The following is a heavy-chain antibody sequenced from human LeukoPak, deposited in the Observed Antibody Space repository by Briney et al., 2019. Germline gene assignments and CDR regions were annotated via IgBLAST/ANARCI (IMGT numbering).Heavy chain of an antibody. CDR3: ARDLARGDDAFDI. Sequence: ASVKVSCKASGYTFTGYYMHWVRQAPGQGLEWMGWINPNSGGTSYAQKFQGRVTMTRDTSISTAYMELSRLRSDDTAVYYCARDLARGDDAFDIWGQGTMVTVSS. D-gene: IGHD3-10*01. CDR2: INPNSGGT. CDR1: GYTFTGYY. V-gene: IGHV1-2*02. J-gene: IGHJ3*02.